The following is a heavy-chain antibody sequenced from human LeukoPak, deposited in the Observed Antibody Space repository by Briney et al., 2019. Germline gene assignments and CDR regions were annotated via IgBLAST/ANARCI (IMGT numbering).Heavy chain of an antibody. Sequence: GGSLRLSCAASGFTFSDYYMSWIRQAPGKGLEWVSYISSSSSTIYYADSVKGRFTISRDNAKNSLYLQMNSLRDEDTAVYYCARDRCSGGSCYEYYYYYGMDVWGQGTTVTVSS. D-gene: IGHD2-15*01. CDR3: ARDRCSGGSCYEYYYYYGMDV. J-gene: IGHJ6*01. CDR1: GFTFSDYY. CDR2: ISSSSSTI. V-gene: IGHV3-11*04.